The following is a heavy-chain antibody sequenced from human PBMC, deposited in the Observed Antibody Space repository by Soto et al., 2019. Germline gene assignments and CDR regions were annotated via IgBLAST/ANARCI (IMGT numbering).Heavy chain of an antibody. D-gene: IGHD6-13*01. CDR1: GYPFTSYA. V-gene: IGHV1-3*01. Sequence: GASVKVSCKASGYPFTSYAMHWVRQAPGQRLEWMGLINAGNGNAKYSQNFQGRVTITRDTSASTAYMELSSLRSEDTALYYCTRVGSSSWYSNFDYWGQGTLVTVSS. J-gene: IGHJ4*02. CDR3: TRVGSSSWYSNFDY. CDR2: INAGNGNA.